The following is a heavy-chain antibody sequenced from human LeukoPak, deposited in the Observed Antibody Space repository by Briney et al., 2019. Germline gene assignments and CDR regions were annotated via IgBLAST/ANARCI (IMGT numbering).Heavy chain of an antibody. CDR3: ARHPSYTSGWPLDY. J-gene: IGHJ4*02. CDR2: IYPDDSDT. V-gene: IGHV5-51*01. Sequence: GESLKISCQGSGYSFPSYWIGWVRQMPGRGLEWMGIIYPDDSDTRYSPSFQGQVTISADKSINTAYLQWSSLKASDTAMYYCARHPSYTSGWPLDYWGQGTLVTVSS. CDR1: GYSFPSYW. D-gene: IGHD6-19*01.